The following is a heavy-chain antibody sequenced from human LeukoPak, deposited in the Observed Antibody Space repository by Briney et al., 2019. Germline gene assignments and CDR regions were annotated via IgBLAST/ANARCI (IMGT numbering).Heavy chain of an antibody. V-gene: IGHV4-4*07. CDR3: AKQPKWELRPYFDY. CDR1: GGSISSYY. CDR2: IYTSGST. D-gene: IGHD1-26*01. Sequence: NSPETLSLTCTVSGGSISSYYWSWIRQPAGKGLEWIGRIYTSGSTNYNPSLKSRVTMSVDTSKNQFSLKLSSVTAADTAVYYCAKQPKWELRPYFDYWGQGTLVTVSS. J-gene: IGHJ4*02.